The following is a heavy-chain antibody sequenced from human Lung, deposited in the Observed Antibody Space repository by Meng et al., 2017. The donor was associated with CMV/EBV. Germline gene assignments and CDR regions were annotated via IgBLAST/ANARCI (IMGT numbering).Heavy chain of an antibody. CDR1: GAFITKHNW. J-gene: IGHJ1*01. V-gene: IGHV4-4*03. CDR3: LRRSGGSV. D-gene: IGHD3-10*01. CDR2: IPHRGSS. Sequence: SGPPLLTPPATLTLTCSDSGAFITKHNWWAWVRQPPGKGLEWIGEIPHRGSSAYNPSLKSQVSMSIDKSKNQFSLKLTSVTAADTAVYHCLRRSGGSVWGQGTLVTVSS.